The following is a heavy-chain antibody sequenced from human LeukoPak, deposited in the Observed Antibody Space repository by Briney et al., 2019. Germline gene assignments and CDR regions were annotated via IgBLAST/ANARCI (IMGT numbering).Heavy chain of an antibody. V-gene: IGHV4-39*01. J-gene: IGHJ4*02. CDR3: ARHPPVTYFDY. Sequence: SETLSLTCTVSGGSISSSSYYWGWIRQPPGKGLEWIGSIYYSGSTYYNPSLKSRVTISVDTSKNQFSLKLSSVTAADTAVYYCARHPPVTYFDYWGQGTLVTVSS. CDR1: GGSISSSSYY. CDR2: IYYSGST. D-gene: IGHD4-11*01.